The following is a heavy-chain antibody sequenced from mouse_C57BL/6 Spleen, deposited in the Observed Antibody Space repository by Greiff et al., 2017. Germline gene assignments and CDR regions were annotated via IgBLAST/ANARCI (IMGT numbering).Heavy chain of an antibody. J-gene: IGHJ2*01. CDR3: ARFSYGNSFDY. Sequence: QSGPGLVKPSQSLSLTCSVTGYSITSGYYWNWIRQFPGNKLEWMGYISYDGSNNYNPSLKNRISITRDTSKNQFFLKLNSVTTEDTATYYCARFSYGNSFDYWGQGTTLTVSS. V-gene: IGHV3-6*01. D-gene: IGHD2-1*01. CDR2: ISYDGSN. CDR1: GYSITSGYY.